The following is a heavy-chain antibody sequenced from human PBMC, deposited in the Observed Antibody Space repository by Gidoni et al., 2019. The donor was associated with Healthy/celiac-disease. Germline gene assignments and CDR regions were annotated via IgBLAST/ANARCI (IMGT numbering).Heavy chain of an antibody. CDR2: MSGSGGST. CDR3: AKSSGWGTYYFDY. V-gene: IGHV3-23*01. CDR1: GFTFSSYA. Sequence: EVQLLESGGGLVQPGGSLRLSCAASGFTFSSYAMSWVRQAPGKGLEWVSAMSGSGGSTYYADSVKGRFTISRDNSKNTLYLQMNSLRAEDTAVYYCAKSSGWGTYYFDYWGQGTLVTVSS. D-gene: IGHD6-19*01. J-gene: IGHJ4*02.